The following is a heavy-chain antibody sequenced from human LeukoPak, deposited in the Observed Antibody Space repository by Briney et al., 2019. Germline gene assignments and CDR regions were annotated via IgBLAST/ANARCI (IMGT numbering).Heavy chain of an antibody. V-gene: IGHV4-4*07. CDR3: ARDGYTASYYSLHF. D-gene: IGHD1-26*01. J-gene: IGHJ4*02. CDR1: GGSINSYF. CDR2: IYSSGST. Sequence: SETLSLTCTVSGGSINSYFWTWIRQPAGKGLEWIGRIYSSGSTNYNPSLKSRVTMSVDTSKNQFSLELKFVAAADTGVYYCARDGYTASYYSLHFWGQGTLVTVSS.